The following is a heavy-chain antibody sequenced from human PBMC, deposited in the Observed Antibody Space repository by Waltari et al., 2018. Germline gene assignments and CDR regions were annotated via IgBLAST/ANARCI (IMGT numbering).Heavy chain of an antibody. CDR3: ARDNRAAYCGGDCYSYYYGMDV. D-gene: IGHD2-21*02. CDR2: ISYDGSNK. CDR1: GFTFSSYA. J-gene: IGHJ6*02. Sequence: QVQLVESGGGVVQPGRSLRLSCAASGFTFSSYAMHWVRQAPGTGLEWVAVISYDGSNKYYADSVKGRFTISRDNSKNTLYLQMNSLRAEDTAVYYCARDNRAAYCGGDCYSYYYGMDVWGQGTTVTVSS. V-gene: IGHV3-30*01.